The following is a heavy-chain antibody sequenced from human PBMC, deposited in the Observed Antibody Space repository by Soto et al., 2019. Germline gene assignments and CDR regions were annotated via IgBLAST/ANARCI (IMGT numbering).Heavy chain of an antibody. D-gene: IGHD3-10*01. V-gene: IGHV4-59*01. CDR3: ARGLWFGELLSGIFDY. CDR1: GGSISSYY. J-gene: IGHJ4*02. CDR2: IYYSGST. Sequence: SETLSLTCTVSGGSISSYYWSWIRQPPGKGLEWIGYIYYSGSTNYNPSLKSRVTISVDTSKNQFSLKLSSVTAADTAVYYCARGLWFGELLSGIFDYWGQGTLVTVSS.